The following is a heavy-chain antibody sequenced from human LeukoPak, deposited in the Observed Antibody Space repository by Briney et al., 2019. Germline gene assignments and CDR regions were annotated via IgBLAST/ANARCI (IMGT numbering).Heavy chain of an antibody. CDR2: IWYDESKR. D-gene: IGHD6-19*01. CDR3: ARDDFGSGSPFDY. Sequence: GGSLRLSCAASGFTFSSYGMHWVRQAPGKGLEWVAVIWYDESKRYYADSVRGRFTISRDNSKNTLYLQMNSLRAEDTAVYYCARDDFGSGSPFDYWGQGTLVTVSS. J-gene: IGHJ4*02. V-gene: IGHV3-33*01. CDR1: GFTFSSYG.